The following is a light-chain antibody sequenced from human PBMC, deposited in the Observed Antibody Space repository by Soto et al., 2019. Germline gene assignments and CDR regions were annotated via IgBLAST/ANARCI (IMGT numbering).Light chain of an antibody. CDR3: QQYYSFSRT. V-gene: IGKV1-5*03. CDR2: KAS. CDR1: QSISVW. Sequence: DIQMTQSPSTLSASVGGRVTITCRASQSISVWLAWYQQKPGKAPKPLIYKASSLESGVPSRFSGSGSGTEFTLTINSLQPDDFAAYFCQQYYSFSRTFGPGTRVEIK. J-gene: IGKJ1*01.